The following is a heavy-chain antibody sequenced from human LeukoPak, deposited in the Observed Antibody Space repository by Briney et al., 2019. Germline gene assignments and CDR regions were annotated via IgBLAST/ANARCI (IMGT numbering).Heavy chain of an antibody. CDR1: GFIFSNAW. CDR3: TTTYIVASTRKFGDY. J-gene: IGHJ4*02. CDR2: IKSKTEGGTT. Sequence: PGGSLRLSCAASGFIFSNAWMNWLRQAPGKGLEWVGRIKSKTEGGTTDYAAPVKGRFTISRDDSQNTVDLQISSLTAEDTAMYFCTTTYIVASTRKFGDYWGQGTLVVVSS. D-gene: IGHD5-12*01. V-gene: IGHV3-15*01.